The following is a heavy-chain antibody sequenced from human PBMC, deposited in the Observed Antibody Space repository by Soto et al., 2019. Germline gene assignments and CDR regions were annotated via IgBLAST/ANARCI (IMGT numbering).Heavy chain of an antibody. CDR2: INHSGST. J-gene: IGHJ4*02. D-gene: IGHD4-17*01. V-gene: IGHV4-34*01. CDR3: ARYRVATVTKSYYFDY. Sequence: SETLSLTCAVYGGSFSGYYWSWIRQPPGKGLEWIGEINHSGSTNYNPSLKSRVTISVDTSKNQFSLKLSSVTAADTAVYYCARYRVATVTKSYYFDYWGQGTLVTVS. CDR1: GGSFSGYY.